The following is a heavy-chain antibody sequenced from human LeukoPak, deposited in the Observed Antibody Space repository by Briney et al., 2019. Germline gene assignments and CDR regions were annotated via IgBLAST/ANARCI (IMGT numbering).Heavy chain of an antibody. D-gene: IGHD5-18*01. CDR2: VSSPGSTT. Sequence: GGSLRLSCAASGFRFSDYYMSWIRQAPGKGLEWFSYVSSPGSTTYYADSVKGRFTISRDNAKNSLSLQMNSLRADDTAVYYCASGIQPRLSWFFDLWGRGTLVTVSS. CDR1: GFRFSDYY. J-gene: IGHJ2*01. CDR3: ASGIQPRLSWFFDL. V-gene: IGHV3-11*01.